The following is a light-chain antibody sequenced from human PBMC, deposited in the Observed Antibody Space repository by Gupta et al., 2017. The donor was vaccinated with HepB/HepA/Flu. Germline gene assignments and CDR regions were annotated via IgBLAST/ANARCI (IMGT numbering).Light chain of an antibody. CDR1: SSNYESDD. CDR3: VGCDDSLSGYV. V-gene: IGLV1-47*02. Sequence: QPVLTQPPSAPGTPGQRVTIACSGRSSNYESDDAYWDQQLPGTAPELLICNDSQLPSGAPDRFSVSKSGTTASLAISWLRSEDEADYYCVGCDDSLSGYVFGAGTKVTVL. CDR2: NDS. J-gene: IGLJ1*01.